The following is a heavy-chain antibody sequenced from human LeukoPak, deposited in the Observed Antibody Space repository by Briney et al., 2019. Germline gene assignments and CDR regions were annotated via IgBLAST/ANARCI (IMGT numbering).Heavy chain of an antibody. CDR3: ARGLGCCSGGSCPRRAFDI. D-gene: IGHD2-15*01. CDR1: GFTFSDYY. J-gene: IGHJ3*02. Sequence: GGSLRLSCGASGFTFSDYYMSWIRQAPGKGLEWVSFISSSGSTIYYADSMKGRLTISRDNAKNSVYLQMNSLRAEDTAVYYCARGLGCCSGGSCPRRAFDIWGQGTMVTVSS. CDR2: ISSSGSTI. V-gene: IGHV3-11*01.